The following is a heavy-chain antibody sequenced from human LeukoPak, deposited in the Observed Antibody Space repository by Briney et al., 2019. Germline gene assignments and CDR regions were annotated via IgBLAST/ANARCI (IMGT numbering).Heavy chain of an antibody. J-gene: IGHJ4*02. CDR1: RFTFSSNW. D-gene: IGHD3-22*01. CDR2: INSDGRST. Sequence: PGGSLRLSCAASRFTFSSNWMHWVRQAPGKGLVWVSRINSDGRSTSYADSVKGRFTISRDNAKNTLYLQMNSLRAEDTAVYYCARLRYDSSGRFFDNWGQGTLVTVSS. V-gene: IGHV3-74*01. CDR3: ARLRYDSSGRFFDN.